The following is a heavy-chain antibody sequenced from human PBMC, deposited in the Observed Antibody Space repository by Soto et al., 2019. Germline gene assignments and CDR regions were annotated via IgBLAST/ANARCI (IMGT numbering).Heavy chain of an antibody. CDR2: ISYDGSNK. Sequence: QVQLVESGGGVVQPGRSLRLSCAASGFTFSSYAMHWVRQAPGKGLEWVAVISYDGSNKYYADSVKGRFTISRDNSNDTLYLQMHSLRAEDTAVYYCARDTHYYDSSGYYSEVLYWGWGTLVTVCS. CDR3: ARDTHYYDSSGYYSEVLY. J-gene: IGHJ4*02. CDR1: GFTFSSYA. V-gene: IGHV3-30-3*01. D-gene: IGHD3-22*01.